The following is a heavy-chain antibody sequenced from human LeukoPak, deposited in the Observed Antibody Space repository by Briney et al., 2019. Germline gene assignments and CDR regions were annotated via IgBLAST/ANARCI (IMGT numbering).Heavy chain of an antibody. CDR1: GGTFSSYA. D-gene: IGHD3-22*01. CDR3: ARDREYYDSSGYYHDAFDI. Sequence: SVKVSRKASGGTFSSYAISWVRHAPGQGLEWMGRIIPILGIANYAQKFQGRVTITADKSTSTAYMELSSLRSEDTAVYYCARDREYYDSSGYYHDAFDIWGQGTMVTVSS. J-gene: IGHJ3*02. CDR2: IIPILGIA. V-gene: IGHV1-69*04.